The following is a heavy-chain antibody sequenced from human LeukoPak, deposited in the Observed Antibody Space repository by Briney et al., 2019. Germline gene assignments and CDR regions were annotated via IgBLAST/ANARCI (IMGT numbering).Heavy chain of an antibody. CDR2: IYYSGST. CDR3: ARMGDEGYFDY. J-gene: IGHJ4*02. Sequence: PSETLSLTCTVSGGSISSYYWSWIRQPPGKGLEWIGYIYYSGSTNYNPSLKSRVTISVDTSKNQSSLKLSSVTAADTAVYYCARMGDEGYFDYWGQGTLVTVSS. D-gene: IGHD2-21*01. V-gene: IGHV4-59*01. CDR1: GGSISSYY.